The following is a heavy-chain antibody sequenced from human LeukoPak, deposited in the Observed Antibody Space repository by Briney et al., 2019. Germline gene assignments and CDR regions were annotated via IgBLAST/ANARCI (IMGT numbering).Heavy chain of an antibody. V-gene: IGHV4-59*08. Sequence: SETLSLTCTVSGGSINSYYWNWVRQPPGKGLEWIGFMHTGGSTDYNPSLKSRVTISVDTSKNQVSLRLTSVTAADTAVYYCARHCSGGSCKYDYWGQGTLVTVSS. CDR3: ARHCSGGSCKYDY. CDR2: MHTGGST. J-gene: IGHJ4*02. D-gene: IGHD2-15*01. CDR1: GGSINSYY.